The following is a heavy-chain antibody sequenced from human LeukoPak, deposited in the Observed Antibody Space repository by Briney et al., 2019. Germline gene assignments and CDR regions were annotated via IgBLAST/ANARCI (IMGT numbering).Heavy chain of an antibody. Sequence: PGGSLRLSCAASGFTFSRYGMHWVCQAPGKGLEWVAVISYDGSNKYYGHSVKGRFTISRDNSKNTLYLQMNSLRAEDTAVYYCAKGYGDFPFDYWGQGTLVTVSS. J-gene: IGHJ4*02. D-gene: IGHD4-17*01. CDR3: AKGYGDFPFDY. CDR1: GFTFSRYG. CDR2: ISYDGSNK. V-gene: IGHV3-30*18.